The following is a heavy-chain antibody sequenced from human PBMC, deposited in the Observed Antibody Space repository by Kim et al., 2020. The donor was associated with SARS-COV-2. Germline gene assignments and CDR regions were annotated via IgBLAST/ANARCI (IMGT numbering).Heavy chain of an antibody. D-gene: IGHD3-16*01. CDR2: IRRRTHGGTT. V-gene: IGHV3-49*04. J-gene: IGHJ4*02. CDR1: GFSFGDYA. CDR3: KGGWGDY. Sequence: GGSLRLSCTTSGFSFGDYAMSWVRQAPGKGLEWVGFIRRRTHGGTTEYDAYVEGRIFISRDDSKSIAYLKMNSAETADTAVYYCKGGWGDYWGQGTWVT.